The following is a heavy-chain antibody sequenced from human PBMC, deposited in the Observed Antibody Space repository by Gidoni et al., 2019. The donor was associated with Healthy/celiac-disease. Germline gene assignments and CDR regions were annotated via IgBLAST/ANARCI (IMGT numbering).Heavy chain of an antibody. V-gene: IGHV4-4*07. CDR2: IYTRGST. Sequence: PGLVKPSETLSLTCTVSGGSISSYYWSWIRQSAGKGLEWIGRIYTRGSTNYNPSLKSRVTMSVDTSKNQFSLKLSSVTAADTAVYYCARGNMGWLKEYYFDYWGQGTLVTVSS. D-gene: IGHD5-12*01. J-gene: IGHJ4*02. CDR3: ARGNMGWLKEYYFDY. CDR1: GGSISSYY.